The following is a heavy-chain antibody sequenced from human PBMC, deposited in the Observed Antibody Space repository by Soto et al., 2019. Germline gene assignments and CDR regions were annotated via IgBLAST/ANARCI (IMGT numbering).Heavy chain of an antibody. CDR2: IGRGSST. V-gene: IGHV3-23*04. CDR3: AKGILVKPPGTRAFDM. J-gene: IGHJ3*02. D-gene: IGHD6-13*01. CDR1: GFTFSSYA. Sequence: VQLVESGGGVVQPGRSLRLSCAASGFTFSSYAMSWVRQAPGKGLEWVSTIGRGSSTYYADSVKGRFTISRDDSNNALYLQMNTLRAGDTAVYYCAKGILVKPPGTRAFDMWGQGTMVIVSS.